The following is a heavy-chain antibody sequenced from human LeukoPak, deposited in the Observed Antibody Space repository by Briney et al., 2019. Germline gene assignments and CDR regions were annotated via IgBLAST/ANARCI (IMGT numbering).Heavy chain of an antibody. Sequence: ASVKVSCKASGGTFSSYAISWVRQAPGQGLEWMGGIIPIFGTANYAQKFQGRVTITTDESTSTAYMELSSLRSEDTAVYYCARVLLYRRRDRSYYYMDVWGKGTTVTVSS. CDR1: GGTFSSYA. J-gene: IGHJ6*03. CDR2: IIPIFGTA. CDR3: ARVLLYRRRDRSYYYMDV. V-gene: IGHV1-69*05. D-gene: IGHD3-3*01.